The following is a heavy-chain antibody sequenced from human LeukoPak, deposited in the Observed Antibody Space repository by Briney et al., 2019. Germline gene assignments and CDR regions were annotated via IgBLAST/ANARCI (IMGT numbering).Heavy chain of an antibody. J-gene: IGHJ6*02. CDR1: GFTFRTYA. CDR2: ISSNGTNT. Sequence: GGSLRLSCSASGFTFRTYAMHWVRQAPGKGLEYVSDISSNGTNTYNADSVKGRFTTSRDNSKNTLYLQMSSLRAEDTAVYYCGRGHCYDLDVWGQGTTVTVSS. V-gene: IGHV3-64D*06. CDR3: GRGHCYDLDV.